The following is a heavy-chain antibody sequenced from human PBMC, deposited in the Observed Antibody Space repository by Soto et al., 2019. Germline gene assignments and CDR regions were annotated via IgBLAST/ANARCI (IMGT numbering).Heavy chain of an antibody. CDR1: GGSFSGYY. D-gene: IGHD2-15*01. V-gene: IGHV4-34*01. Sequence: PSETLSLTCAVHGGSFSGYYWSWIRQPPGKGLEWIGEINHSGSTNYNPSLKSRVTISVDTSKNQFSLKLSSVTAADTAVYYCARVRVVVVEVAGYYSDYWGQGTLVTVSS. J-gene: IGHJ4*02. CDR3: ARVRVVVVEVAGYYSDY. CDR2: INHSGST.